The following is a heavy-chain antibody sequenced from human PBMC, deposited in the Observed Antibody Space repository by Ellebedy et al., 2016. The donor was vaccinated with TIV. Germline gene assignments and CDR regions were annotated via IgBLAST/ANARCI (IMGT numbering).Heavy chain of an antibody. J-gene: IGHJ3*02. CDR1: GFAFSTYW. CDR3: ARDSGYCTSTGCRGDAFDI. CDR2: IKTDGSEK. Sequence: GESLKISCAASGFAFSTYWMSWVRQTPGKGLEWVAKIKTDGSEKYYVDSVKGRFTVSRDNAKNSLYLQMNSLRREDTAVYYCARDSGYCTSTGCRGDAFDIWGQGTMVTVSS. V-gene: IGHV3-7*01. D-gene: IGHD2-2*01.